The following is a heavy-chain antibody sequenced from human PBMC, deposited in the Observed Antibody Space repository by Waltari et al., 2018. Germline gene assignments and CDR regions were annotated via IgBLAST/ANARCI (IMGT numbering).Heavy chain of an antibody. Sequence: QVQLQESGPGLVKPSETLSLTCTVSGYSISSGYYWGWIRQPPGKGLEWIGSIYHSGSTYYNPSLKSRVTISVDTSKNQFSLKLSSVTAADTAVYYCARDQASNSRTSRTFDPWGQGTLVTVSS. CDR3: ARDQASNSRTSRTFDP. D-gene: IGHD2-2*01. J-gene: IGHJ5*02. CDR1: GYSISSGYY. CDR2: IYHSGST. V-gene: IGHV4-38-2*02.